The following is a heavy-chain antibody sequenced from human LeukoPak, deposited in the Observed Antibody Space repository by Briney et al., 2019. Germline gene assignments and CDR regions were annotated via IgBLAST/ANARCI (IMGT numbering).Heavy chain of an antibody. Sequence: ASVKVSCRASGYTFTSYGISWVRQAPGQGLEWMGWISAYNGNTNYAQKLQGRVTMTTDTSTSTAYMELRSLRSDDTAVYYCATKHCTNGVCQAGLDEPYYYYYYYMDVWGKGTTVTVSS. CDR2: ISAYNGNT. CDR3: ATKHCTNGVCQAGLDEPYYYYYYYMDV. J-gene: IGHJ6*03. V-gene: IGHV1-18*01. CDR1: GYTFTSYG. D-gene: IGHD2-8*01.